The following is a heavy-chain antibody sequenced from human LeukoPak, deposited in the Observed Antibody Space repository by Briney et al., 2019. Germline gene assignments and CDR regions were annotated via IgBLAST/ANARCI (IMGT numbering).Heavy chain of an antibody. CDR1: GFSFSDSA. CDR3: TRHLGDDDYGDFNDY. J-gene: IGHJ4*02. V-gene: IGHV3-73*01. Sequence: GGSLRLSCAASGFSFSDSALHWVRQASGKGLEWVGRIRSELSGYVTAYAASVKGRFTISRDDSENTAYLQMNSLETEDTAVYYCTRHLGDDDYGDFNDYWGQGILVTVSS. D-gene: IGHD4-17*01. CDR2: IRSELSGYVT.